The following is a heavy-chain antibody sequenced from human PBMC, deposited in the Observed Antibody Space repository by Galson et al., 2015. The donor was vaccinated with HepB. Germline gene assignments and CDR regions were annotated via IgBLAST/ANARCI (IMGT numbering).Heavy chain of an antibody. V-gene: IGHV1-69*13. CDR2: IIPVSGQA. J-gene: IGHJ4*02. Sequence: SVKVSCKASGGTFSTYPISWVRQAPGQGLEWMGGIIPVSGQADYAQKFQARLSITADASTSTTYMHLSSPTSDDTATYYCAKVGGNDESSGNWGQGTLVTVSS. D-gene: IGHD3-22*01. CDR3: AKVGGNDESSGN. CDR1: GGTFSTYP.